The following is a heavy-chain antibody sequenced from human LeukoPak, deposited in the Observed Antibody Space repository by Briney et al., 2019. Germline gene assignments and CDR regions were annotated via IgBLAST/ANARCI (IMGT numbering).Heavy chain of an antibody. D-gene: IGHD1-1*01. CDR3: AKLERPYYYYGMDV. CDR1: GFTVRSFA. Sequence: GGSLRLSCAASGFTVRSFAMSWVRQAPGKGLEWVSVISGSGGNTYYAASVKGRFTISRDNSKNTLYLQMNSLRAEDTAVYYCAKLERPYYYYGMDVWGQGTTVTVSS. J-gene: IGHJ6*02. V-gene: IGHV3-23*01. CDR2: ISGSGGNT.